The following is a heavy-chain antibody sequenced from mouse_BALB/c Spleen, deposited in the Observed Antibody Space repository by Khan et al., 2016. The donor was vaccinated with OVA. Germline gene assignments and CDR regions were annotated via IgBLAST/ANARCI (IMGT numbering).Heavy chain of an antibody. CDR1: GYTFINYW. D-gene: IGHD1-1*01. V-gene: IGHV1-7*01. Sequence: VQLQESGAELAKPGASVKMSCKASGYTFINYWILWVKQRPGQGLEWIGYINPSTGYTEYNQNYKDKATLTADNSSSTAYMQLRSLPSEDSAVYYYARRGLRWDFDYWGQGTTLTVSS. CDR2: INPSTGYT. CDR3: ARRGLRWDFDY. J-gene: IGHJ2*01.